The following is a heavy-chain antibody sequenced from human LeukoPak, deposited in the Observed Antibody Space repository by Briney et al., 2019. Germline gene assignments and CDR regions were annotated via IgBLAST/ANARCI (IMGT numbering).Heavy chain of an antibody. J-gene: IGHJ4*02. CDR3: ASGIPPGCSSTSCYSD. V-gene: IGHV4-39*01. D-gene: IGHD2-2*01. CDR2: IYYSGST. CDR1: GGSISSSSYY. Sequence: SETLSLTCTVSGGSISSSSYYWGWLRQPPGKGLEWIGFIYYSGSTYYNPSLKSRLTISVDTSKNQFSLKLTSVTAADTAVYYCASGIPPGCSSTSCYSDWGQGTLVTVSS.